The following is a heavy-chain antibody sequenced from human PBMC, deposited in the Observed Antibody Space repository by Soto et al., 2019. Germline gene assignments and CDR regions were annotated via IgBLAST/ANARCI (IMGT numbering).Heavy chain of an antibody. Sequence: GGSLRLSCAASGFTFSSYAMSWVRQAPGKGLEWVSAISGSGGSTYYADSVKGRFTISRDNSKNTLYLQMNSLRAEDTAVYYCAFRYSGYDLPNYYCYYYMDVWGKGTTVTVSS. CDR3: AFRYSGYDLPNYYCYYYMDV. D-gene: IGHD5-12*01. CDR2: ISGSGGST. J-gene: IGHJ6*03. CDR1: GFTFSSYA. V-gene: IGHV3-23*01.